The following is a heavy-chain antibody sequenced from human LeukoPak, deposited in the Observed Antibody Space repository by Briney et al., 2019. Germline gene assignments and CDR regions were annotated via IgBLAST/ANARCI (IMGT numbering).Heavy chain of an antibody. CDR3: ASVNRYGTILYYFDY. CDR2: IKQDGGEK. CDR1: GFTFSSYW. V-gene: IGHV3-7*01. D-gene: IGHD6-13*01. Sequence: GGSLRLSCTASGFTFSSYWMSWVRQAPGKGLEWVANIKQDGGEKYYVDSVKGRFTISRDNAKNSLYLQMNSLRAEDTAMYYYASVNRYGTILYYFDYWGQGTLVTVSS. J-gene: IGHJ4*02.